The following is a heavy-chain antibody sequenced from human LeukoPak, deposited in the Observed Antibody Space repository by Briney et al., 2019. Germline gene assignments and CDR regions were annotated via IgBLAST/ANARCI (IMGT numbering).Heavy chain of an antibody. Sequence: GASVKVSCKASGYTFTSYYMHWVRQAPGQGLEWVGIINPSGDPTTYAQKFQGRVTMTSDMSTSTVYMELSSLRSEDTAVYYCARGNKDYGDYARGLSDYWGQGTLVTVSS. CDR3: ARGNKDYGDYARGLSDY. V-gene: IGHV1-46*01. J-gene: IGHJ4*02. CDR1: GYTFTSYY. D-gene: IGHD4-17*01. CDR2: INPSGDPT.